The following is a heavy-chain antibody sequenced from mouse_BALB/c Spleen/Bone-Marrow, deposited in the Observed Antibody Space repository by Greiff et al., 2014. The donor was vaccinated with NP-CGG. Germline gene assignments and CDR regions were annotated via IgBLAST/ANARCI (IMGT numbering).Heavy chain of an antibody. Sequence: VQLQQSGAELVKPGASVKLSCKASGYTFTNYWMHWVKQRPGQGLEWIGEIDPSDSYSNYNQNFKGKATLTVDKSSSTAYMQLTSLTSGDSAVYYCARGVVYYYAMDYWGQGTSVTVSS. CDR3: ARGVVYYYAMDY. CDR1: GYTFTNYW. V-gene: IGHV1-69*02. J-gene: IGHJ4*01. CDR2: IDPSDSYS.